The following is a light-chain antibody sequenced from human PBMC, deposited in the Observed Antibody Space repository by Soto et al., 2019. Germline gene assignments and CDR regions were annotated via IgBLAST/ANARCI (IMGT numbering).Light chain of an antibody. CDR1: QSVGSY. J-gene: IGKJ3*01. V-gene: IGKV3-11*01. Sequence: EIVLTQSPATLSLSPGERATLSCRASQSVGSYLAWYQQKPGQAPRLLIYDASNRATGIPARFSGSGSGTDFTLTISSLEPEDFAVYYCQQRSNWVTFGPGTKVDIK. CDR3: QQRSNWVT. CDR2: DAS.